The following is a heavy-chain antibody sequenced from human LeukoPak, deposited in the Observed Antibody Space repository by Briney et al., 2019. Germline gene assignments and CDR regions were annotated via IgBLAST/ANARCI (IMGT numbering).Heavy chain of an antibody. CDR2: ISSSSSTI. CDR1: GFTFSSYS. Sequence: PGGSLRLSCAASGFTFSSYSMNWVRQAPGKGLEWVSYISSSSSTIYYADSVKGRFTISRDNAKNSLYLQMNSLRAEDTGVYYCAREGPNYYYGMDVWGQGTTVTVSS. J-gene: IGHJ6*02. CDR3: AREGPNYYYGMDV. V-gene: IGHV3-48*04.